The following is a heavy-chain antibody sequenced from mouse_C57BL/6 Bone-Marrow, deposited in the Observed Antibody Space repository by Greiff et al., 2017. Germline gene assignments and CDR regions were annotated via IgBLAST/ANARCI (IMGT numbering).Heavy chain of an antibody. V-gene: IGHV1-54*01. D-gene: IGHD4-1*02. J-gene: IGHJ3*01. CDR2: INPGSGGT. CDR1: GYAFTNYL. CDR3: ATTGTEWFAY. Sequence: QVQLKESGAELVRPGTSVKVSCKASGYAFTNYLIEWVKQRPGQGLEWIGVINPGSGGTNYNEKFKGKATLTADKSTSNAYMQLSSLTSGDSAVYCCATTGTEWFAYWGQGTLVTVSA.